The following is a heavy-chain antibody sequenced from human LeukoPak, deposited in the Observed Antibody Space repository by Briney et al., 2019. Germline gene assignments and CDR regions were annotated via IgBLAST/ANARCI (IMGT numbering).Heavy chain of an antibody. CDR3: ARGDRYNWNYFDY. Sequence: GGSLRLSCAASGFTVSSNYMSWVRQAPGKGLEWVSILYGDGSTYYADSVKGRFTISRDNSKNTLYLQMNSLRAEDTAVYYCARGDRYNWNYFDYWGQGTLVTVSS. V-gene: IGHV3-66*01. CDR1: GFTVSSNY. CDR2: LYGDGST. D-gene: IGHD1-20*01. J-gene: IGHJ4*02.